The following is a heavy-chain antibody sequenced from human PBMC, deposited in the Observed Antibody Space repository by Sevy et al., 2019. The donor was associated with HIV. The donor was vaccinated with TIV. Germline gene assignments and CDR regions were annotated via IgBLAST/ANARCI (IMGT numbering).Heavy chain of an antibody. J-gene: IGHJ4*02. Sequence: GGSLRLSCAASGFTFSYYAMHWVRQAPGKGLERVAVISYDGTNKQYAESVKGRFTISRDNSKNTLYLQMNSLRAEDTPVYYCARDRGYYDSSGFYSRYYFDYWRQGTLVTVSS. V-gene: IGHV3-30-3*01. CDR2: ISYDGTNK. CDR1: GFTFSYYA. CDR3: ARDRGYYDSSGFYSRYYFDY. D-gene: IGHD3-22*01.